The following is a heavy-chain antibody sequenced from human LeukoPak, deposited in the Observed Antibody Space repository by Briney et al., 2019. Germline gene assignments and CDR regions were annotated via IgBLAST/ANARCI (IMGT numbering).Heavy chain of an antibody. CDR1: GFTVSSNY. CDR2: IYSGGST. CDR3: ARDTRGYIDY. Sequence: GGSLRLSCAASGFTVSSNYMSWVRQAPGKGPEWVSVIYSGGSTYYADSVKGRFTISRHNSKNTLYLQMNSLRAEDTAVYYCARDTRGYIDYWGQGTLVTVSS. J-gene: IGHJ4*02. V-gene: IGHV3-53*04.